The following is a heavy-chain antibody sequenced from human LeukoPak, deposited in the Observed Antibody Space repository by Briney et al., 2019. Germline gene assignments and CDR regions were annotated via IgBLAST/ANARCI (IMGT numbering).Heavy chain of an antibody. CDR2: IYTSGST. CDR3: ASTYSSGWYSYFDY. Sequence: SQTLSLTCTVSGGSISSGSYYWSWIRQPAGKGLEWIRRIYTSGSTNYNPSLKSRVTISVDTSKNQFSLKLSSVTAADTAVYYCASTYSSGWYSYFDYWGQGTLVTVSS. CDR1: GGSISSGSYY. V-gene: IGHV4-61*02. D-gene: IGHD6-19*01. J-gene: IGHJ4*02.